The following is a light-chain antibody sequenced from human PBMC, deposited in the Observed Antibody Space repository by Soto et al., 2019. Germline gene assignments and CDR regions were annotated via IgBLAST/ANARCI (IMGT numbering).Light chain of an antibody. CDR2: GAP. J-gene: IGKJ1*01. CDR1: QSVSNNY. CDR3: QQYGSAGT. Sequence: EIVLTQSPGTLSLSPGERATLSCRASQSVSNNYLAWYQQKPGQAPRLLIYGAPNRATGIPDMLSGSGSGTVFTLTISRLEPKDFAVYYYQQYGSAGTFGQGTNVEIK. V-gene: IGKV3-20*01.